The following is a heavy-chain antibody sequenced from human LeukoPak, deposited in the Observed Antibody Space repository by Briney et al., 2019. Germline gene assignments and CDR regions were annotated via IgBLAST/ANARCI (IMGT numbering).Heavy chain of an antibody. CDR3: VRGGFYWFDP. CDR1: GFTLIDNY. Sequence: PGGSLRLSCAASGFTLIDNYMTWIRQAPGKGLEWVSSISNRGDTIYYADSVKGRSSISRDNAKNSLYLQMNDLRVDDTAVYYCVRGGFYWFDPWGQGTLVTVSS. J-gene: IGHJ5*02. CDR2: ISNRGDTI. D-gene: IGHD1-26*01. V-gene: IGHV3-11*01.